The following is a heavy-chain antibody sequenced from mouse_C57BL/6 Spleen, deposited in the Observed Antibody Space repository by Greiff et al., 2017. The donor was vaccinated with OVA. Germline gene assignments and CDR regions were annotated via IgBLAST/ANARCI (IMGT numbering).Heavy chain of an antibody. CDR3: ARCYYGSSSPWFAY. J-gene: IGHJ3*01. V-gene: IGHV14-3*01. Sequence: VHLKQSVAELVRPGASVKLSCTASGFNIKNTYMHWVKQRPEQGLEWIGRIDPANGNTKYAPKFQGKATITADTSSNTAYLQLSSLTSEDTAIYYCARCYYGSSSPWFAYWGQGTLVTVSA. CDR1: GFNIKNTY. D-gene: IGHD1-1*01. CDR2: IDPANGNT.